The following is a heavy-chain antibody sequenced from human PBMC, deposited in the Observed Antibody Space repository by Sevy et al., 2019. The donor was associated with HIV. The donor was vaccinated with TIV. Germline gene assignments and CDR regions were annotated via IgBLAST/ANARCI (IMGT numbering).Heavy chain of an antibody. J-gene: IGHJ4*02. CDR3: ASIVGATQSTSDFDY. V-gene: IGHV3-11*01. CDR1: GFTFSDYY. CDR2: ISSSGSTI. Sequence: GGSLRLSCAASGFTFSDYYMSWIRQAPGKGLEWVSYISSSGSTIYHADSVKGRFTISRDNAKNSLYLQMNSLRAEDTAVYYCASIVGATQSTSDFDYWGQGTLVTVSS. D-gene: IGHD1-26*01.